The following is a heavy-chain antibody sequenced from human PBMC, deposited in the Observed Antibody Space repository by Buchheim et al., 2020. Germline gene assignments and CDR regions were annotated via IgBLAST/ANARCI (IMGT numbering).Heavy chain of an antibody. Sequence: EVQLLESGGGLVQPGGSLRLSCAASGFTFSNYAMRWVRQAPGKGLEWVSTIGNSGGATYYADSVKGRFTISSDNSKDTLYLQMNSVRAEDTAVYYCAKGLRLVDVWGQGTT. CDR1: GFTFSNYA. D-gene: IGHD3-3*01. CDR3: AKGLRLVDV. CDR2: IGNSGGAT. V-gene: IGHV3-23*01. J-gene: IGHJ6*02.